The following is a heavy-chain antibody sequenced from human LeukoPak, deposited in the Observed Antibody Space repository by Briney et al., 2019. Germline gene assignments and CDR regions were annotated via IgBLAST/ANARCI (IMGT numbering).Heavy chain of an antibody. J-gene: IGHJ4*02. D-gene: IGHD5-18*01. CDR2: IIPIFGTA. Sequence: SVNVSCKASGYTFTGYYMHWVRQAPGQGLEWMGGIIPIFGTANYAQKFQGRVTITTDESTSTAYMELSSLRSEDTAVYYCARGGGYSYGNLDYWGQGTLVTVSS. CDR1: GYTFTGYY. V-gene: IGHV1-69*05. CDR3: ARGGGYSYGNLDY.